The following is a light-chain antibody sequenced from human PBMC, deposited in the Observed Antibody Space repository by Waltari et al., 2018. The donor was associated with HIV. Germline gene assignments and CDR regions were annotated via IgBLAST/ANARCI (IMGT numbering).Light chain of an antibody. V-gene: IGLV3-25*03. Sequence: SYELTQPPSVSVSPGQTARITCSGDALPKHYAYWYQQKPGQAPVLVIYKDIERPSGIPERFSGSSSGTTVTLTISGVQAEDEADYYCQSADSSGTFYVFGTGTKVTVL. J-gene: IGLJ1*01. CDR3: QSADSSGTFYV. CDR1: ALPKHY. CDR2: KDI.